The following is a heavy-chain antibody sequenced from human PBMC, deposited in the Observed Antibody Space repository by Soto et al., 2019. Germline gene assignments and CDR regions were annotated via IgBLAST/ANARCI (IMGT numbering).Heavy chain of an antibody. CDR3: ARYCSSTSCYGTKIYGMDV. Sequence: SETLSLTCTVSGGSISSYYWSWIRQPPGKGLEWIGYIYYSGSTNYNPSLKSRVTISVDTSKNQFSLKLSSVTADDTAVYYCARYCSSTSCYGTKIYGMDVWGQGTTVTVSS. D-gene: IGHD2-2*01. J-gene: IGHJ6*02. V-gene: IGHV4-59*01. CDR2: IYYSGST. CDR1: GGSISSYY.